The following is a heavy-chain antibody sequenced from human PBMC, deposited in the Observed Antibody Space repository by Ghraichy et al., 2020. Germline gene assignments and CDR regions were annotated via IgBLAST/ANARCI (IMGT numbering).Heavy chain of an antibody. CDR3: ARVFAGYMDV. D-gene: IGHD3-16*01. CDR1: GFTFSSYS. V-gene: IGHV3-21*01. CDR2: ISSSSSYI. Sequence: LSLTCAASGFTFSSYSMNWVRQAPGKGLEWVSSISSSSSYIYYADSVKGRFTISRDNAKNSLYLQMNSLRAEDTAVYYCARVFAGYMDVWGKGTTVTVSS. J-gene: IGHJ6*03.